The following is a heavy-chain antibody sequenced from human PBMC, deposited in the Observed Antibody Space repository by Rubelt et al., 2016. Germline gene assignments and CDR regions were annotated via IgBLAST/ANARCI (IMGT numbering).Heavy chain of an antibody. Sequence: QVQLVQSGAEVKKPGASVKVSCKASGYTFTSYYMHWVRQAPGQGLEWMGIINPSGGSTSYAQKFQGRGTMTRETSTSTGDRGRSSLGSEDTAVYYCARAASTVTTLLDLGYWGQGTLVTVSS. CDR3: ARAASTVTTLLDLGY. V-gene: IGHV1-46*01. CDR1: GYTFTSYY. CDR2: INPSGGST. D-gene: IGHD4-17*01. J-gene: IGHJ4*02.